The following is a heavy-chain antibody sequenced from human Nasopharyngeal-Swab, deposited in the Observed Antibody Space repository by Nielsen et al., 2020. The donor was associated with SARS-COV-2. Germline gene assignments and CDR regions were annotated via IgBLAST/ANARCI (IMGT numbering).Heavy chain of an antibody. V-gene: IGHV5-10-1*04. Sequence: VRQMPGKGLEWMGRIDPSDSYTNYSPSFQGQVTISADKSISTAYLQWSSLKASDTAMYYCARPIHYDILTGYSHDYYYYYYMDVWGKGTTVTVSS. CDR2: IDPSDSYT. CDR3: ARPIHYDILTGYSHDYYYYYYMDV. J-gene: IGHJ6*03. D-gene: IGHD3-9*01.